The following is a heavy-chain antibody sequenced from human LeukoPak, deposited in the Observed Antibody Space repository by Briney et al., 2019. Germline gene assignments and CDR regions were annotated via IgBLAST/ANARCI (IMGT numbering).Heavy chain of an antibody. V-gene: IGHV3-30*04. J-gene: IGHJ4*02. CDR1: GFTFSSYA. CDR2: ISYDGSNK. Sequence: GGSLRLSCAASGFTFSSYAMHWVRQASGKGLEWVAVISYDGSNKYYADSVKGRFTISRDNSKSTLYLQMNSLRAEDTAVYYCARSAGVRTVTKRGFDYWGQGTLVTVSS. D-gene: IGHD4-17*01. CDR3: ARSAGVRTVTKRGFDY.